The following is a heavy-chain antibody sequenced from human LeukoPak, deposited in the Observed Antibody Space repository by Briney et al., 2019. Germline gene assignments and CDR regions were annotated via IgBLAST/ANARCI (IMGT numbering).Heavy chain of an antibody. CDR3: ARVVYYYDSSGYLPYPDY. D-gene: IGHD3-22*01. V-gene: IGHV1-18*01. Sequence: ASAKVSCKASGYTFTSYGISWVRQAPGQGLEWMGWISAYNGKTNYAQKLQGRVTMTTDTSTSTAYMELRSLRSDDTAVYYCARVVYYYDSSGYLPYPDYWGQGTLVTVSS. J-gene: IGHJ4*02. CDR1: GYTFTSYG. CDR2: ISAYNGKT.